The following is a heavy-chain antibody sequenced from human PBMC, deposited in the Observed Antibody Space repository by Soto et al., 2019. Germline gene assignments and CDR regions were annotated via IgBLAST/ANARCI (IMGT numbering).Heavy chain of an antibody. CDR2: ISGSGDST. Sequence: EVQLLESGGGLVQPGGSLRLSCAASGFTFSNYAMSWVRLAPGKGLEWVSAISGSGDSTYYADSVKGRFTISRDNSKNTLYLQINSLRAEDTALYYCAKYWYSSGSHFDYWGQGTLVTVSS. J-gene: IGHJ4*02. V-gene: IGHV3-23*01. D-gene: IGHD6-19*01. CDR3: AKYWYSSGSHFDY. CDR1: GFTFSNYA.